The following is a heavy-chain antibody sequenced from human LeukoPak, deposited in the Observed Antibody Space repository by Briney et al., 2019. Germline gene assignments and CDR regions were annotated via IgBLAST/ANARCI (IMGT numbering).Heavy chain of an antibody. CDR1: GYTFTGYY. Sequence: ASVKVSCKASGYTFTGYYMHWVRQAPGQGPEWMGWINPNSGGTNYAQKFQGRVTMTRDTSISTAYMEVSRLRSDETAVYYCARDRDCSSTSCYRTHRRGAISVAFDIWGQGTMVTVSS. CDR2: INPNSGGT. CDR3: ARDRDCSSTSCYRTHRRGAISVAFDI. V-gene: IGHV1-2*02. J-gene: IGHJ3*02. D-gene: IGHD2-2*02.